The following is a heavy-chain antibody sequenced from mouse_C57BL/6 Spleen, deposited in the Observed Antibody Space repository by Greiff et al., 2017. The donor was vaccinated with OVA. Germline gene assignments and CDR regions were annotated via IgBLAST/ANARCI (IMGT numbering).Heavy chain of an antibody. J-gene: IGHJ4*01. CDR3: ARCIDGYYVSYAMDY. CDR1: GYTFTSYW. V-gene: IGHV1-52*01. Sequence: QVQLQQPGAELVRPGSSVKLSCKASGYTFTSYWMHWVKQRPIQGLEWIGNIDSSDSETHYNQKFKDKATLTVDKSSSTAYMQLSSLTSEDSAVYYCARCIDGYYVSYAMDYWGQGTSVTVSS. CDR2: IDSSDSET. D-gene: IGHD2-3*01.